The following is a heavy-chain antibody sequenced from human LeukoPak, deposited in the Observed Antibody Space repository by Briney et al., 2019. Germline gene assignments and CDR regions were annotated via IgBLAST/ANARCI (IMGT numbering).Heavy chain of an antibody. D-gene: IGHD3-22*01. J-gene: IGHJ4*02. CDR3: AREGTYYYDSSGYFDY. Sequence: GGSLRLSCAASGFTFSSYGMHWVRQAPGKGLEWVAFIRYDGSNKYYADSVEGRFTISRDNSKNTLYLQMNSLRAEDTAVYYCAREGTYYYDSSGYFDYWGQGTPVTVSS. CDR2: IRYDGSNK. V-gene: IGHV3-30*02. CDR1: GFTFSSYG.